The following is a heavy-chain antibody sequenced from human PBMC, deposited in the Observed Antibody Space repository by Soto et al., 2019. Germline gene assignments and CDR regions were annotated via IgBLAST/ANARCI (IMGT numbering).Heavy chain of an antibody. J-gene: IGHJ5*02. CDR1: GFSLTTRGVG. V-gene: IGHV2-5*02. CDR3: APIPNYYQYDWFDP. D-gene: IGHD3-16*01. CDR2: IYWDDDK. Sequence: QITLKESGPTLVKPTQTLTLTCTFSGFSLTTRGVGVGWIRQPPGKALECLALIYWDDDKRYSPSLQSRLSSTKDTSKHQGALTMTNVDPVDTATYYCAPIPNYYQYDWFDPWGQGTLVSVSS.